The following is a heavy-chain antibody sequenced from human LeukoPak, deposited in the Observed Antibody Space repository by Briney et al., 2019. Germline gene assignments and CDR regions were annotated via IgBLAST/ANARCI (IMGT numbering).Heavy chain of an antibody. Sequence: SETLSLTCTVSGGSISSSSYYWGWIRQPPGKGLEWIGSIYYSGSTYYNPSLKSRVTISVDTSKNQFSLKLSSVTAADTAVYYCARTLTGEMFDYWGQGTLVTVSS. CDR1: GGSISSSSYY. V-gene: IGHV4-39*01. D-gene: IGHD7-27*01. CDR3: ARTLTGEMFDY. CDR2: IYYSGST. J-gene: IGHJ4*02.